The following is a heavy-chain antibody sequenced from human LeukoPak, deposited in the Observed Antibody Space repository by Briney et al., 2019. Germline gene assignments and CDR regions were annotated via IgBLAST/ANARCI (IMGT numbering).Heavy chain of an antibody. CDR2: IYHSGST. D-gene: IGHD3-10*01. CDR1: GYSISSGYY. J-gene: IGHJ4*02. CDR3: ARSLSGWFGELAYDY. Sequence: PSETLSLTCAVSGYSISSGYYWGWIRQPPGKGLEWIGSIYHSGSTYYNPSLKSRVTTSVDTSKNQFSLKLSSVTAADTAVYYCARSLSGWFGELAYDYWGQGTLVTVSS. V-gene: IGHV4-38-2*01.